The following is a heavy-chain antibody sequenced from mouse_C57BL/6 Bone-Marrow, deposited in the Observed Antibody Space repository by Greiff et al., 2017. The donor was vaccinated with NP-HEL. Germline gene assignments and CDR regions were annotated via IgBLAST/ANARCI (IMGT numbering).Heavy chain of an antibody. CDR3: ARQRYYAMDY. V-gene: IGHV5-12*01. J-gene: IGHJ4*01. CDR2: ISNGGGST. Sequence: EVKLMESGGGLVQPGGSLKLSCAASGFTFSDYYMYWVRQTPEKRLEWVAYISNGGGSTYYPDTVKGRFTISRDNAKNTLYLQMSRLKSEDTAMYYCARQRYYAMDYWGQGTSVTVSS. CDR1: GFTFSDYY.